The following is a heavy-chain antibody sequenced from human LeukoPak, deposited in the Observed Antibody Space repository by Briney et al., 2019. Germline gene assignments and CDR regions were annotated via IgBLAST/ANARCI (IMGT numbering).Heavy chain of an antibody. CDR3: ARDIGLDYSSSSFASDI. D-gene: IGHD6-6*01. J-gene: IGHJ3*02. Sequence: SETLSLTCTVSGGSFTTHYWNWFRQPAGKGLEWIGRIYSGGSTNYKSSLKSRVIMSIDTSKRQLSLKLSSVTAADTAIYYCARDIGLDYSSSSFASDIWGPGTLVIDSS. CDR1: GGSFTTHY. CDR2: IYSGGST. V-gene: IGHV4-4*07.